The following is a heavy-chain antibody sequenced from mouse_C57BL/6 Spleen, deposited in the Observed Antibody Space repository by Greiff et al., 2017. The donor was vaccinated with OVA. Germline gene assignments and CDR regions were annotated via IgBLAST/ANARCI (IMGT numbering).Heavy chain of an antibody. V-gene: IGHV1-69*01. CDR1: GYTFTSYW. Sequence: VQLQQPGAELVMPGASVKLSCKASGYTFTSYWMHWVKQRPGQGLEWIGEIDPSDSYTNYNQKFKGKSTLTVDKSSSTAYMQLSSLTSEDSAVYYCARWDYYGSSLYLDYWGQGTTLTVSS. CDR3: ARWDYYGSSLYLDY. D-gene: IGHD1-1*01. J-gene: IGHJ2*01. CDR2: IDPSDSYT.